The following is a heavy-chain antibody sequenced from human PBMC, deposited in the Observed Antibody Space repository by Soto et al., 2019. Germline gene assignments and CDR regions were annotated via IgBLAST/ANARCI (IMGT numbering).Heavy chain of an antibody. Sequence: EVQLVESGGGLVKPGGSLRLSCAASGFTFSTYNMNWVRQVPGKGLEWVSSISSSNTYKDYADSVKGRFTISRDNARTSLYLQMNSLRAEDTAVYYCATSLEVPWYYYGMDVWGQGTTVTVSS. V-gene: IGHV3-21*01. CDR3: ATSLEVPWYYYGMDV. J-gene: IGHJ6*02. CDR1: GFTFSTYN. CDR2: ISSSNTYK. D-gene: IGHD2-2*01.